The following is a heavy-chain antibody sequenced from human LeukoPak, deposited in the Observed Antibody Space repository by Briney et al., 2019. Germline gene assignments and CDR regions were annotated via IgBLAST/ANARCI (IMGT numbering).Heavy chain of an antibody. Sequence: ASVKVSCKASGYTFTGYHIHWVRQAPGQGLEWMSSINLNTAGTEYPQKFQGRVTVTWDTPVTTAYMELSALTYDDTATYYCAIEPTGSGHPGDVWGQGTMVTVSP. V-gene: IGHV1-2*02. CDR2: INLNTAGT. CDR1: GYTFTGYH. CDR3: AIEPTGSGHPGDV. D-gene: IGHD6-19*01. J-gene: IGHJ3*01.